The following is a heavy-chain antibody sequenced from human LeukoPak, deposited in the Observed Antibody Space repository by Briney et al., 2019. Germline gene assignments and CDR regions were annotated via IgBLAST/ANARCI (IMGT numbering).Heavy chain of an antibody. D-gene: IGHD5-24*01. J-gene: IGHJ4*02. CDR2: ISYSGST. CDR3: ARGGRWLQFNY. Sequence: SSETLSLTCTVSGGSVNSVTYYWSWIRQPPGKGLEWIGYISYSGSTNYNPSLKSRVTISVDTSKNQFSLKLSSVTAADTAVYYCARGGRWLQFNYWGQGTLVTVSS. V-gene: IGHV4-61*01. CDR1: GGSVNSVTYY.